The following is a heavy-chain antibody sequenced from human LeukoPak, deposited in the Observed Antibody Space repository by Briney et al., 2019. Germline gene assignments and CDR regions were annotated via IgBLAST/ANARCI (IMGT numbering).Heavy chain of an antibody. J-gene: IGHJ4*02. V-gene: IGHV3-7*01. D-gene: IGHD3-9*01. Sequence: GGSLRLSCAASGFTFSSYWMSWVRQAPGKGLEWVANIKQDGSEKYYVDSVKGRFTISRDNAKNSLYLQMNSLRAEDTAVYYCARASEYYDILTGYFDYWGQGTLVTVSS. CDR1: GFTFSSYW. CDR2: IKQDGSEK. CDR3: ARASEYYDILTGYFDY.